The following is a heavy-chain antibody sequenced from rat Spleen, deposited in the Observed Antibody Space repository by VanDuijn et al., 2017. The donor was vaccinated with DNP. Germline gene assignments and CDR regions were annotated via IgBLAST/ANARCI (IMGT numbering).Heavy chain of an antibody. V-gene: IGHV5-19*01. CDR2: ISASGSST. Sequence: EVQLVESGGGLVQPGRSLKLSCAASGFTFNFYGMAWVRQAPKKGLEWVASISASGSSTSYRESVKGRFTISRDNAKSTFYLQMDSLRSEDTATYYCTTDFERGYWGQGAMVTVSS. D-gene: IGHD1-11*01. J-gene: IGHJ2*01. CDR3: TTDFERGY. CDR1: GFTFNFYG.